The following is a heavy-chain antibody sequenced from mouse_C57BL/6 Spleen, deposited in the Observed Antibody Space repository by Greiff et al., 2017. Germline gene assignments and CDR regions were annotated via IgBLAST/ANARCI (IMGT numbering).Heavy chain of an antibody. J-gene: IGHJ4*01. CDR1: GFSFNTYA. CDR3: VRHDYYYGSSYAMDY. Sequence: EVMLVESGGGLVQPKGSLKLSCAASGFSFNTYAMNWVRQAPGKGLEWVARIRSKSNNYATYYADSVKDRFTISRDDSESMLYLQMNNLKTEDTAMYYCVRHDYYYGSSYAMDYWGQGTSVTVSS. CDR2: IRSKSNNYAT. V-gene: IGHV10-1*01. D-gene: IGHD1-1*01.